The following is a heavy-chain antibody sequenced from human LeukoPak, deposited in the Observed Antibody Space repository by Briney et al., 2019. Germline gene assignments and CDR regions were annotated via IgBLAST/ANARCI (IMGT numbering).Heavy chain of an antibody. Sequence: PGGSLRLSCAASGFTFDDYGMSWVRQAPGKGLEWVSGINWNGGSTGYADSVKGRFTISRDNAKNSLYLQMNSLRAEDTALYYCATSKFDVLRFLEWFLGAFDIWGQGTMVTVSS. CDR3: ATSKFDVLRFLEWFLGAFDI. J-gene: IGHJ3*02. CDR1: GFTFDDYG. CDR2: INWNGGST. D-gene: IGHD3-3*01. V-gene: IGHV3-20*04.